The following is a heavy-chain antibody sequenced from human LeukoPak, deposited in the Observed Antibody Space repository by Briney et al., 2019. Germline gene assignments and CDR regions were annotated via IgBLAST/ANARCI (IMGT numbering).Heavy chain of an antibody. Sequence: GGSLRLSCAGSGFTFSRYNMNWFRQAPGKGLERVSAISGSGGSTYYADSVKGRFTVSRDNSKNTLYLQMESLRVEDTAVYYCQARHGYWGHGTLVTVSS. D-gene: IGHD6-6*01. CDR1: GFTFSRYN. J-gene: IGHJ4*01. CDR2: ISGSGGST. CDR3: QARHGY. V-gene: IGHV3-23*01.